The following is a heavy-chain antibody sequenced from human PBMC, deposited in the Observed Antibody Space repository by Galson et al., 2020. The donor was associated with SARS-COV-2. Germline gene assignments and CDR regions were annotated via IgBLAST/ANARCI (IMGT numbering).Heavy chain of an antibody. Sequence: SVKVSCKASGGTFSSYAISWVRQAPGQGLERMGGIIPIFGTANYEQKFQGRVTITADESTSTAYMELSSLRSEDTAVYYCARGIAAAGPGIDAFDMWGQGTMVTVSS. CDR1: GGTFSSYA. CDR3: ARGIAAAGPGIDAFDM. CDR2: IIPIFGTA. D-gene: IGHD6-13*01. J-gene: IGHJ3*02. V-gene: IGHV1-69*13.